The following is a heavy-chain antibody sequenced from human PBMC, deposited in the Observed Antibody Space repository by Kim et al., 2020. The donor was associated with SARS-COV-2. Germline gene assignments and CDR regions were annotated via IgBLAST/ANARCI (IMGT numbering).Heavy chain of an antibody. CDR2: ISSSSSYI. D-gene: IGHD3-22*01. CDR3: ARSLGSFDFNHYYDSSGYYTGFDAFDI. Sequence: GGSLRLSCAASGFTFSSYSMNWVRQAPGKGLEWVSSISSSSSYIYYADSVKGRFTISRDNAKNSLYLQMNSLRAEDTAVYYCARSLGSFDFNHYYDSSGYYTGFDAFDIWGQGTMVTVSS. J-gene: IGHJ3*02. CDR1: GFTFSSYS. V-gene: IGHV3-21*01.